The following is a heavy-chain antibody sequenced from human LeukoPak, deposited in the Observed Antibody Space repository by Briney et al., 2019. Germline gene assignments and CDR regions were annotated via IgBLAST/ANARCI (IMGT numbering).Heavy chain of an antibody. V-gene: IGHV1-69*05. J-gene: IGHJ4*02. CDR3: ARGGPQLTPLDY. D-gene: IGHD1-1*01. CDR1: GYTFTSYG. CDR2: IIPIFGTA. Sequence: GASVKVSCKASGYTFTSYGISWVRQAPGQGLEWMGRIIPIFGTASYAQKFQGRVTITTDESTSTAYMELSSLRSEDTAVYYCARGGPQLTPLDYWGQGTLVTVSS.